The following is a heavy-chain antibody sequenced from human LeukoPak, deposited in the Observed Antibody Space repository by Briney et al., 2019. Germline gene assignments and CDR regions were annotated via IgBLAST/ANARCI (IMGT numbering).Heavy chain of an antibody. V-gene: IGHV4-39*01. J-gene: IGHJ5*02. CDR2: IYYSGST. Sequence: SETLSLTCTVSGGSISSSSYYWGWIRQPPGKGLEWIGSIYYSGSTYYNPSLKSRVTISVDTSKNQFSLKLSSVTAADTAVYYCARHWWELLKNWFDPWGQGTLVTVSS. D-gene: IGHD1-26*01. CDR3: ARHWWELLKNWFDP. CDR1: GGSISSSSYY.